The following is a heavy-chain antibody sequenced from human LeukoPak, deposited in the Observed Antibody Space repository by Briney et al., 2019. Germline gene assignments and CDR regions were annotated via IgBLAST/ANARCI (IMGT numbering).Heavy chain of an antibody. CDR1: RFAFSDYY. CDR2: ISSRGDTK. CDR3: AKDRNGYYSFDY. D-gene: IGHD3-22*01. V-gene: IGHV3-11*01. Sequence: GGSLRLSCAASRFAFSDYYMSWIRQAPGKGLEWVSYISSRGDTKYYADSVKGRFTISRDNAEKSLYLQMNSLRAEDTAVYYCAKDRNGYYSFDYWGQGTLVTVSS. J-gene: IGHJ4*02.